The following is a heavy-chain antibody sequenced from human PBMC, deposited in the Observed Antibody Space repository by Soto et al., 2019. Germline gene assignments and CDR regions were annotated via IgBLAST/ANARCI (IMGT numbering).Heavy chain of an antibody. CDR3: AKDNELWLLGWYFDL. V-gene: IGHV3-30*18. CDR2: ISYDGSNK. Sequence: GSLGLSCAASGFTFSSYGMHWVRQAPGKGLEWVAVISYDGSNKYYADSVKGRFTISRDNSKNTLYLQMNSLRAEDTAVYYCAKDNELWLLGWYFDLWGRGTLVTVSS. J-gene: IGHJ2*01. D-gene: IGHD5-18*01. CDR1: GFTFSSYG.